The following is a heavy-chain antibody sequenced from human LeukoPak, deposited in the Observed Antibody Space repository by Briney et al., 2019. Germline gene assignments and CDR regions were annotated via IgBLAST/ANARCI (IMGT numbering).Heavy chain of an antibody. CDR3: AKDPHTGYSFAY. D-gene: IGHD5-18*01. CDR2: IKQDGSEK. Sequence: PGGSLRLSCAASGFTFSSYWMSWVRQAPGKGLDWVANIKQDGSEKYYVDSVKGRFTISRDNAKNTLYLQMNSLRVEDTAVYYCAKDPHTGYSFAYWGQGTLVTVSS. V-gene: IGHV3-7*03. CDR1: GFTFSSYW. J-gene: IGHJ4*02.